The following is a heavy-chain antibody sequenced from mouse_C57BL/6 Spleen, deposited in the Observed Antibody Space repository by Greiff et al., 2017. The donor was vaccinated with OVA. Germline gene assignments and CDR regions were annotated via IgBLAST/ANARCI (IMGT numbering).Heavy chain of an antibody. Sequence: VQLQQPGAELVRPGSSVKLSCKASGYTFTSYWMHWVKQRPIQGLEWIGNIDPSDSETHYNQKFKDKATLTVDKSSSTAYMQLSSLTSEDSAVYYCARSRVWAMDYWGQGTSVTVSS. D-gene: IGHD2-10*02. CDR2: IDPSDSET. J-gene: IGHJ4*01. CDR3: ARSRVWAMDY. CDR1: GYTFTSYW. V-gene: IGHV1-52*01.